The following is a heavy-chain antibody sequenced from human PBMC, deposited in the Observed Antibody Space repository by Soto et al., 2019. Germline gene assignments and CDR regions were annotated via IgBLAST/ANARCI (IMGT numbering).Heavy chain of an antibody. D-gene: IGHD1-7*01. Sequence: GGSLRLSCAASGFTFSSYAMHWVRQAPGKGLEWVAVISYDGSNKYYADSVKGRFTISRDNSKNTLYLQMNSLRAEDTAVYYCARDGELTGTTVYFDYWGQGTLVTVSS. V-gene: IGHV3-30-3*01. CDR1: GFTFSSYA. J-gene: IGHJ4*02. CDR2: ISYDGSNK. CDR3: ARDGELTGTTVYFDY.